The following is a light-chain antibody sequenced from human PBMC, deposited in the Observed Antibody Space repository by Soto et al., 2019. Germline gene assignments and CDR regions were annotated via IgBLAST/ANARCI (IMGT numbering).Light chain of an antibody. CDR3: QKYNNCPRT. J-gene: IGKJ1*01. CDR2: GSS. Sequence: EVVMTQSPATLYVSPGERATLSCRASQSVGSSLAWYQQKPGHAPRLLIYGSSTRAAGISPRFSGGGSGPEFPLTISSLQSEYFAVYYCQKYNNCPRTFGQGTKVGIK. V-gene: IGKV3-15*01. CDR1: QSVGSS.